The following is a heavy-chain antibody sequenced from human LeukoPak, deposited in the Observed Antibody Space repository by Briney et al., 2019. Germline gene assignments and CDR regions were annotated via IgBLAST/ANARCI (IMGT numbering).Heavy chain of an antibody. CDR3: ARSGGSSPVDY. Sequence: GGSLRLSCAASGFTFSDYSMSWIRQAPGKGLAWVSYITSGDTAIYYADSVKGRFTISRDNAKNSLFLQMNSLRAEDTAVYYCARSGGSSPVDYWGQGTLVTFSS. D-gene: IGHD3-10*01. V-gene: IGHV3-11*01. CDR1: GFTFSDYS. J-gene: IGHJ4*02. CDR2: ITSGDTAI.